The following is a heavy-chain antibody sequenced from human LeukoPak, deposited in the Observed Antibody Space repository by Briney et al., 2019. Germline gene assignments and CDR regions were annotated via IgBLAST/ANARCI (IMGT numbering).Heavy chain of an antibody. CDR2: INAGNGNT. J-gene: IGHJ6*02. V-gene: IGHV1-3*01. D-gene: IGHD7-27*01. Sequence: ASVTVSCKASGYTFTSYAMHWVRQAPGQRLEWMGWINAGNGNTKYSQKFQGRVTITRDTSASTAYMELSSLRSEDTAVYYCARGNWGYYCYGMDVWGQGTTVTVSS. CDR3: ARGNWGYYCYGMDV. CDR1: GYTFTSYA.